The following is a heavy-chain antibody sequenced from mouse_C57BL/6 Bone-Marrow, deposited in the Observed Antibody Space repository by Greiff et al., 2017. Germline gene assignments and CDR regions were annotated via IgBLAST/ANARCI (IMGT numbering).Heavy chain of an antibody. CDR2: IRNKANNHAT. D-gene: IGHD2-4*01. J-gene: IGHJ1*03. V-gene: IGHV6-6*01. CDR1: GFTFSDAW. Sequence: EVKVEESGGGLVQPGGSMKLSCAASGFTFSDAWMDWVRQSPEKGLEWVAEIRNKANNHATYYAESVKGRFTISRDESKSSVYLQMNSLRAEDTGIYYCTRNDYDEGWYFDVWGTGTTVTVSS. CDR3: TRNDYDEGWYFDV.